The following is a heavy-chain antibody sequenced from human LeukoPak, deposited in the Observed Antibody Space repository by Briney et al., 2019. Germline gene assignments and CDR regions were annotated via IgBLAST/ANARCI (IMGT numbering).Heavy chain of an antibody. CDR2: INHVGSHR. J-gene: IGHJ4*02. Sequence: PGGSLRLSCAASGFTFSDYWMSWVRQAPGKGLEWVATINHVGSHRYYVDSVEGRFTISRDNAKNSLYLQMNSLRAKDTAVYYCARDDFVGSGAGCFEYWGQGTLVTVSS. V-gene: IGHV3-7*03. CDR1: GFTFSDYW. CDR3: ARDDFVGSGAGCFEY. D-gene: IGHD6-19*01.